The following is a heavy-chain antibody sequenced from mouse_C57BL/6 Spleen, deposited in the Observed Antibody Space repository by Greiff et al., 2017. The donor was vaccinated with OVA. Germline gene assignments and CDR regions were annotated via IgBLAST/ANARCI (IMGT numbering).Heavy chain of an antibody. CDR1: GFNIKNPY. CDR2: IDPANGNT. D-gene: IGHD2-2*01. V-gene: IGHV14-3*01. CDR3: ARGGYDGFAY. J-gene: IGHJ3*01. Sequence: VQLQQSVAELVRPGASVKLSCTASGFNIKNPYMHWVKQRPEQGLEWIGRIDPANGNTKYAPKFQGKATITADTSSNTAYLQLSSLTSEDTAIYYCARGGYDGFAYWGQGTLVTVSA.